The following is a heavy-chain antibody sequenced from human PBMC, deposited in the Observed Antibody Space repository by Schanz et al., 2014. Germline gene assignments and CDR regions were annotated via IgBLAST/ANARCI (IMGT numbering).Heavy chain of an antibody. J-gene: IGHJ4*02. CDR1: GFSFVDAW. Sequence: EVQVVESGGGLVQPGGSLRLSCAASGFSFVDAWMSWVRQAPGRGLEWVATIKKDGSEKYNVDAVKGRFTISRDNAENSLYLQMNSLSAEDTAVYFCARPFLGYYGDLAYWGQGTLLTVSS. CDR3: ARPFLGYYGDLAY. CDR2: IKKDGSEK. D-gene: IGHD4-17*01. V-gene: IGHV3-7*03.